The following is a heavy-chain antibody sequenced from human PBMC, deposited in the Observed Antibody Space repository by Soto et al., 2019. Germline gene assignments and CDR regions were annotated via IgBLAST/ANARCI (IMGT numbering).Heavy chain of an antibody. D-gene: IGHD2-15*01. CDR2: ITAYNGNA. J-gene: IGHJ4*02. Sequence: ASVKVSCKASGYTFTSSGISWVRQAPGPGLEWMGWITAYNGNANYAQKYQGRVSMTTDTSTSTAYMELRSLRSDDTAVYYCATLVSYCSRGSCSFAFDFWCQGTLVTVS. CDR1: GYTFTSSG. V-gene: IGHV1-18*01. CDR3: ATLVSYCSRGSCSFAFDF.